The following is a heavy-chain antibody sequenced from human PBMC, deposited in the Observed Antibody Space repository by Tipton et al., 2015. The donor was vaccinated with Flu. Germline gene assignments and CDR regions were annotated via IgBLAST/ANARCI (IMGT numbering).Heavy chain of an antibody. V-gene: IGHV1-69*01. CDR2: FIPILGIA. J-gene: IGHJ4*02. CDR3: ARGGDDIMTGYLVMYYFDY. Sequence: QGQLVQSGAEVKKPGSSVKVSCKASGGTFSSYAISWVRQAPGQGLEWMGGFIPILGIANYAQKFQGRVTITADESTSTAYMELSSLGSEDTAAYYCARGGDDIMTGYLVMYYFDYWGQGTLVTVSS. D-gene: IGHD3-9*01. CDR1: GGTFSSYA.